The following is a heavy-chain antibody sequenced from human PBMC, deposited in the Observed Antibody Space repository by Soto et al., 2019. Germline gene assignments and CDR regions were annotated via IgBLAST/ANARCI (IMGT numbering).Heavy chain of an antibody. J-gene: IGHJ4*02. CDR1: GFNFTRNG. CDR3: AKGQAGATVDC. D-gene: IGHD1-26*01. Sequence: QVHLVESGGGVVQPGKSLTLSCVVSGFNFTRNGMHWVRQAPGKGLEWVAAITSGGGSHYYADSVKGRFTISRDNSRNTLFLQVNSLAPEDTAVYYCAKGQAGATVDCWGQGTLVTVSS. CDR2: ITSGGGSH. V-gene: IGHV3-30*18.